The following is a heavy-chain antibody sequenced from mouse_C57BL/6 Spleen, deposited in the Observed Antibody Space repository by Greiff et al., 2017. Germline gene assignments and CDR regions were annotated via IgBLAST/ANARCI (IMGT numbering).Heavy chain of an antibody. CDR1: GFSLTSYG. D-gene: IGHD1-1*01. V-gene: IGHV2-2*01. Sequence: QVQLQQSGPGLVQPSQSLSITCTVSGFSLTSYGVHWVRQSPGKGLEWLGVIWSGGSTDYNAAFISRLSISKDNSKSQVFFKMNSLQADDTAIYYCASSYYYGSSPNGVFDYWGQGTTLTVSS. J-gene: IGHJ2*01. CDR3: ASSYYYGSSPNGVFDY. CDR2: IWSGGST.